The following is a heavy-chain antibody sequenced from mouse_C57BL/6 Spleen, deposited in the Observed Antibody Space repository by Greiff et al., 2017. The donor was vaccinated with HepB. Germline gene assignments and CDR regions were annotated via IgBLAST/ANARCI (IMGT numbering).Heavy chain of an antibody. D-gene: IGHD2-5*01. CDR2: INPSNGGT. V-gene: IGHV1-53*01. Sequence: QVQLQQSGTELVKPGASVKLSCKASGYTFTSYWMHWVKQRPGQGLEWIGNINPSNGGTNYNEKFKSKATLTVDKSSSTAYMQLSSLTSEDSAVYYCARWVYSNYAWFAYWGQGTLVTVSA. CDR1: GYTFTSYW. CDR3: ARWVYSNYAWFAY. J-gene: IGHJ3*01.